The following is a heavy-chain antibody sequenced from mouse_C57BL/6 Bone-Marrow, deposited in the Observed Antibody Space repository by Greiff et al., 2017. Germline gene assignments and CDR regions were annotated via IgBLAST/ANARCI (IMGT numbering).Heavy chain of an antibody. CDR3: ARIYGGFAY. J-gene: IGHJ3*01. CDR1: GYSITSGYY. D-gene: IGHD1-1*01. CDR2: ISYDGSN. Sequence: DVQLVESGPGLLKPSQSLSLTCSVTGYSITSGYYWNWIRQFPGNKLEWMGYISYDGSNNYNPSLKNRISITRDTSKNQFFLKLNSVTTEDTATYYGARIYGGFAYWGQGTLVTVSA. V-gene: IGHV3-6*01.